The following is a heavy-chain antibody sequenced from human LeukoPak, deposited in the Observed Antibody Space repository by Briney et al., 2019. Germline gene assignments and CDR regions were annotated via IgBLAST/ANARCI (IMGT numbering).Heavy chain of an antibody. CDR1: GFTFSSYA. CDR3: ARDGGASIAARPWGYFDY. CDR2: ISGSGGST. D-gene: IGHD6-6*01. V-gene: IGHV3-23*01. Sequence: GGSLRLSCAASGFTFSSYAMSWVRQAPGKGLEWVSAISGSGGSTYYADSVKGRFTISRDNSKNTLYLQMNSLRAEDTAVYYCARDGGASIAARPWGYFDYWGQGTLVTVSS. J-gene: IGHJ4*02.